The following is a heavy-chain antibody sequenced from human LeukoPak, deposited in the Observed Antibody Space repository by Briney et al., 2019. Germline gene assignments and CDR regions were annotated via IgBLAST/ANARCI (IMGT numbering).Heavy chain of an antibody. J-gene: IGHJ4*02. CDR2: IYYSGST. CDR3: ARGPRGYSYGAFDY. CDR1: GGSISSSSYY. D-gene: IGHD5-18*01. Sequence: PSETLSLTCTVSGGSISSSSYYWGWIRQPPGKGLEWIGSIYYSGSTYYNPSLKSRVTISVDTSKNQFSPKLRSVTAADTAVYYCARGPRGYSYGAFDYWGRGILVTVSS. V-gene: IGHV4-39*07.